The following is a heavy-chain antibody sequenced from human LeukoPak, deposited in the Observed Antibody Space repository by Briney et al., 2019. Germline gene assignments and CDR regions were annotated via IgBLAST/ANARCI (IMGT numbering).Heavy chain of an antibody. Sequence: GGSLRLSCAASGFTFSSYGMHWVRQAPGKGLEWVSLIYSGGSTYYAGSVKGRFTISRDNSNNTLYLQMNSLRAEDTAVYYCTRNYGGNWFDPWGQGTLVTVSS. J-gene: IGHJ5*02. CDR1: GFTFSSYG. CDR3: TRNYGGNWFDP. D-gene: IGHD4-23*01. CDR2: IYSGGST. V-gene: IGHV3-53*01.